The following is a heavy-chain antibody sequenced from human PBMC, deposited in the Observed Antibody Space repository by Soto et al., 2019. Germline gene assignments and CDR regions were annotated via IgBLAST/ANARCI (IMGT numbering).Heavy chain of an antibody. J-gene: IGHJ6*03. Sequence: QVQLVQSGAEVKKPGSSVKVSCKASGGTFSSYTISWVRQAPGQGLEWMGRIIPILGIANYAQKFQGRVTITADQSTSTAYMELSSLRSEDTAVYYWAGGNFWSGYTSDYDYYMDVWGKGTTVTVSS. V-gene: IGHV1-69*02. CDR1: GGTFSSYT. D-gene: IGHD3-3*01. CDR2: IIPILGIA. CDR3: AGGNFWSGYTSDYDYYMDV.